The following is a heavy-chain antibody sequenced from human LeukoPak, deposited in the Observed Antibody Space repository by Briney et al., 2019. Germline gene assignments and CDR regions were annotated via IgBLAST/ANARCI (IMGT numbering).Heavy chain of an antibody. J-gene: IGHJ4*02. CDR2: IFGSGGSP. CDR3: GKTTVGYSSGQKPAWPVDY. Sequence: GGSLRLSCEASGFTFGSHAMYWVRQAPGKGLEWVAGIFGSGGSPHYADPVKGRFTIPRDNSRNTVYLQINSLRAEDTAVYYCGKTTVGYSSGQKPAWPVDYWGQGTLVTVSS. V-gene: IGHV3-23*01. CDR1: GFTFGSHA. D-gene: IGHD5-18*01.